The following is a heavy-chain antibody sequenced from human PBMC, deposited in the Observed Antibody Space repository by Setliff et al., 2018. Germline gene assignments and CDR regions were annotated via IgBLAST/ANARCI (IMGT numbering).Heavy chain of an antibody. CDR2: ISSTITST. CDR1: GFTFSSSA. D-gene: IGHD3-16*01. J-gene: IGHJ3*02. CDR3: ARGARGGPDAFDI. V-gene: IGHV3-23*01. Sequence: GGSLRLSCAASGFTFSSSAMAWVRQAPGKGLEWVSAISSTITSTYYADSVKGRFTISRDNSKNTLYLQMNSLRAEDTAVYYCARGARGGPDAFDIWGQGTMVTVSS.